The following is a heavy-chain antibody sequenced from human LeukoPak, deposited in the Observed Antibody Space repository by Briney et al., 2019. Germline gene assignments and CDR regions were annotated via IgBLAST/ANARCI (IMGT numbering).Heavy chain of an antibody. CDR2: MSYSGNT. J-gene: IGHJ5*02. V-gene: IGHV4-39*01. CDR1: GASISSSSYF. Sequence: PSETLSLTCTVSGASISSSSYFWGWIRQPPGKGLEWIGSMSYSGNTYYNPSLKSRVTISVDTSKNQFSLKLTSVTAADTAVYYCASSATYYYDSTGYLNWFDPWGQGTLATVSS. CDR3: ASSATYYYDSTGYLNWFDP. D-gene: IGHD3-22*01.